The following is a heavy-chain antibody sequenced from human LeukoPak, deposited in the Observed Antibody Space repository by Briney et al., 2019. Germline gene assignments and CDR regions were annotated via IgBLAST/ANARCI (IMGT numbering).Heavy chain of an antibody. CDR3: GRDRHWIQGNFDY. CDR1: GYTSTGYY. J-gene: IGHJ4*02. V-gene: IGHV1-2*02. Sequence: SSVTVSCKAVGYTSTGYYIHCVRQAPGQGLEWMGWSNANNGGTNCAQKIQGRVTITSDTSIGSAYLESNKLTYEDTAVSYGGRDRHWIQGNFDYWGQGTLVTVSS. CDR2: SNANNGGT. D-gene: IGHD5-18*01.